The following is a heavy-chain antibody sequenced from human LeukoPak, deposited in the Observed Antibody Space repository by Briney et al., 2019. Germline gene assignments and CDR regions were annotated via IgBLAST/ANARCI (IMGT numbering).Heavy chain of an antibody. Sequence: GGSLRLSCAASGFTFSDYYMSWIRQAPGKGLEWVSYISSSGSTIYYADSVKGRFTISRDNAKNSLYLQMNSLRAEDTAVCYCARDTGIAVAGTVRFDYWGQGTLVTVSS. J-gene: IGHJ4*02. CDR3: ARDTGIAVAGTVRFDY. CDR2: ISSSGSTI. CDR1: GFTFSDYY. D-gene: IGHD6-19*01. V-gene: IGHV3-11*01.